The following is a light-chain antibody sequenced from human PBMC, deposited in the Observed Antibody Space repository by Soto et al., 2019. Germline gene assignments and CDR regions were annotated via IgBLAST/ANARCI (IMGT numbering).Light chain of an antibody. Sequence: QSVLTQPPSASGTPGQRGTISCSGSNSNVGNNAVSWYQQVPGTAPILLIYSDTQRPSGVPDRFSGSKSGTSASLTVSGLQSGDEADYYCATWDDSLNGVIFGGGTKLTVL. CDR3: ATWDDSLNGVI. V-gene: IGLV1-44*01. CDR2: SDT. J-gene: IGLJ2*01. CDR1: NSNVGNNA.